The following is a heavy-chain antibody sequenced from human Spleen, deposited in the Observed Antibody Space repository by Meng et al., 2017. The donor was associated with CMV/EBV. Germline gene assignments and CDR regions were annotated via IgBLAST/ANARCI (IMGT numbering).Heavy chain of an antibody. J-gene: IGHJ4*02. V-gene: IGHV3-21*01. CDR3: ARDYYRDLWSGHFSDF. CDR2: ISSSSSYI. Sequence: GGSLRLSCAASGFTFSSYSMNWVRQAPGKGLEWVSSISSSSSYIYYADSMKGRFTISRDNAKNSLYLQMNSLRAEDTAVYYCARDYYRDLWSGHFSDFWGQGTLVTVSS. D-gene: IGHD3-3*01. CDR1: GFTFSSYS.